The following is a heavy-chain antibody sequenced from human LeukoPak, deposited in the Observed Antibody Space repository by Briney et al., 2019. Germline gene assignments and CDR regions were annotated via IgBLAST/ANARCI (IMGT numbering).Heavy chain of an antibody. J-gene: IGHJ4*02. CDR1: GYTFTSYG. CDR3: ARVFYYDSSGYYGEFDY. CDR2: ISAYNGNT. V-gene: IGHV1-18*01. Sequence: GASVKVSCKASGYTFTSYGISWVRQAPGQGLAWMGWISAYNGNTNYAQKLQGRVTMTTDTSTSTAYMELRSLRSDDTAVYYCARVFYYDSSGYYGEFDYWGQGTLVTVSS. D-gene: IGHD3-22*01.